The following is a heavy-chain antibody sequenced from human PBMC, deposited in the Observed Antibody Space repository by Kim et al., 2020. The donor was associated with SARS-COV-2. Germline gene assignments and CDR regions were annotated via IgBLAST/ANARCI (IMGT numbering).Heavy chain of an antibody. CDR1: GFTFSSYG. CDR2: ISYDGSNK. D-gene: IGHD5-12*01. J-gene: IGHJ6*02. CDR3: FQGLQLDYYYGMDV. Sequence: GGSLRLSCAASGFTFSSYGMHWVRQAPGKGLEWVAVISYDGSNKYYADSVKGRFTISRDNSKNTLYLQMNSLRAEDTAVYYCFQGLQLDYYYGMDVWGQGTTVTVSS. V-gene: IGHV3-30*03.